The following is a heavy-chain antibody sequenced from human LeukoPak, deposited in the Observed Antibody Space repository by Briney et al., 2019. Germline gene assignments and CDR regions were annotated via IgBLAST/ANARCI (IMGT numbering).Heavy chain of an antibody. CDR2: VYHSGST. Sequence: SETPSLTCTVSGGSISSSSYYWGWIRQPPGKGLEWIGSVYHSGSTYYNPSLKSRVTISVDTSKNQFSLKLSSVTAADTAVYYCARGGYDILTGYPGYYYYYYMDVWGKGTTVTVSS. CDR1: GGSISSSSYY. J-gene: IGHJ6*03. D-gene: IGHD3-9*01. V-gene: IGHV4-39*07. CDR3: ARGGYDILTGYPGYYYYYYMDV.